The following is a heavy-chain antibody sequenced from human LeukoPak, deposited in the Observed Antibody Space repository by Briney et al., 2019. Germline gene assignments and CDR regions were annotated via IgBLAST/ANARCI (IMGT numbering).Heavy chain of an antibody. CDR2: IGRSGNYT. V-gene: IGHV3-21*01. Sequence: GGSLRLSCAASGFPFSTYNMNWVRQAPEKGLEWVSSIGRSGNYTCYADSVKGRFTISRDNTENSLYLQMSSLRAEDTAVYYCAREISGEGFNFWGQGTLVTVSS. D-gene: IGHD1-14*01. J-gene: IGHJ4*02. CDR1: GFPFSTYN. CDR3: AREISGEGFNF.